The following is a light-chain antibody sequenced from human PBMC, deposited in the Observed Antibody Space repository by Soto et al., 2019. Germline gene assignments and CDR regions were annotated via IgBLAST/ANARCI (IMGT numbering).Light chain of an antibody. CDR3: QQSYSTPYT. J-gene: IGKJ2*01. V-gene: IGKV1-39*01. CDR1: QSISTY. CDR2: AAS. Sequence: DIPMTQSPSSLSASVGDRVTITCRASQSISTYLNWYQQKPGKAPKLLIYAASSLQSGVPSRFTGSGSGTDFTLTISSLQLEDFATYYCQQSYSTPYTFGQGTKLEIK.